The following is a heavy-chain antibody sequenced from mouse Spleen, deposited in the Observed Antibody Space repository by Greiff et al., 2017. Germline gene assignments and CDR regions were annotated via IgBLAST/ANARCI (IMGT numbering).Heavy chain of an antibody. J-gene: IGHJ4*01. D-gene: IGHD1-1*01. V-gene: IGHV1-22*01. CDR2: INPNNGGT. CDR1: GYTFTDYN. CDR3: ARSGRYYYYAMDY. Sequence: EVQLQQSGPELVKPGASVKMSCKASGYTFTDYNMHWVKQSHGKSLEWIGYINPNNGGTSYNQKFKGKATLTVNKSSSTAYMELRSLTSEDSAVYYCARSGRYYYYAMDYWGQGTSVTVSS.